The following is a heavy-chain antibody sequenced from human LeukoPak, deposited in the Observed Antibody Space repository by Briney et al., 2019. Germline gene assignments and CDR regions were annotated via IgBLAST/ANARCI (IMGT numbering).Heavy chain of an antibody. Sequence: GGSLRLSCAASGFIFKNYGMHWLRQVPGKGLEWLAFIRYDGSNKYYADSVKGRFTISRDNSKNTLYLQMNSLRAEDTAVYYCAKASGVLRFLEWEDFDIWGQGTMVTVSS. CDR3: AKASGVLRFLEWEDFDI. D-gene: IGHD3-3*01. CDR1: GFIFKNYG. J-gene: IGHJ3*02. V-gene: IGHV3-30*02. CDR2: IRYDGSNK.